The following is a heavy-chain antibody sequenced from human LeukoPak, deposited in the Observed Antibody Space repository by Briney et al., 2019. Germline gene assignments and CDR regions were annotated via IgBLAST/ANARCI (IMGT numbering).Heavy chain of an antibody. Sequence: GGSLRLSCAASGFTFSSYGMHWVRQAPGKGLEWVAFIRYDGSNKYYADSVKGRFTISRDNSKNTLYLQMNSLRAEDTAVYYCARFQYCSGGSCYGGMDVWGQGTTVTVSS. CDR3: ARFQYCSGGSCYGGMDV. CDR1: GFTFSSYG. D-gene: IGHD2-15*01. J-gene: IGHJ6*02. CDR2: IRYDGSNK. V-gene: IGHV3-30*02.